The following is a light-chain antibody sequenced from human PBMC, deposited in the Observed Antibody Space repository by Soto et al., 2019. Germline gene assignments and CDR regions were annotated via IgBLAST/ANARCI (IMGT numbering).Light chain of an antibody. Sequence: DIQMTQSPSSLSASVGDRVTITCRASQSISSYLNWYQQKPGKAPKLLIYAASSLQSGVPSRFSGSGSGTDFPLTISSLQPEDFETYYGQQSYSTLVTFGQGTKLEIK. CDR3: QQSYSTLVT. CDR2: AAS. V-gene: IGKV1-39*01. J-gene: IGKJ2*01. CDR1: QSISSY.